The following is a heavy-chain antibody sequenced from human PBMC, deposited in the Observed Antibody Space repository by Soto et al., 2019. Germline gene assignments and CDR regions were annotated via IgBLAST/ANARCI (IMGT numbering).Heavy chain of an antibody. D-gene: IGHD6-13*01. J-gene: IGHJ6*02. Sequence: GESLKISCKGSGYSFTSYWIGWARQMPGKGLEWMGIIYPGDSDTRYSPSFQGQVTISADKSISTAYLQWSSLKAADTAMYYCARTAAAGKYYYGMDVWGQGTTVTVSS. CDR1: GYSFTSYW. CDR3: ARTAAAGKYYYGMDV. CDR2: IYPGDSDT. V-gene: IGHV5-51*01.